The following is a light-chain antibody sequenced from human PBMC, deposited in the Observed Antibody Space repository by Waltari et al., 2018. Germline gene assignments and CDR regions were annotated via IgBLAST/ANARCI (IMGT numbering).Light chain of an antibody. CDR2: GAS. CDR3: QHYVRLPAT. Sequence: EVVLTQSPGTLSLSPGERATLACRASQSVGTSLAWYQQKPGQAPRLLIYGASRRATGIPDRVSGSGSGTDFSLTISRLEPEEFAVYYCQHYVRLPATFGQGTKVEV. CDR1: QSVGTS. V-gene: IGKV3-20*01. J-gene: IGKJ1*01.